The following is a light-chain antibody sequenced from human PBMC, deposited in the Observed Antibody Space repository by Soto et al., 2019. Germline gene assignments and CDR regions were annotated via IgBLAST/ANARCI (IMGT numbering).Light chain of an antibody. CDR2: GAS. J-gene: IGKJ2*01. CDR3: QQYGSSPYT. V-gene: IGKV3-20*01. CDR1: QSVSSSY. Sequence: EIVLTQSPGTLSLSPGERATLSCRASQSVSSSYLAWYQQKPGQAPRLLIYGASSRPSGIPDWFRGGGSGTDFTLTSSRLEPEDFVVYYCQQYGSSPYTFGRGTKLEI.